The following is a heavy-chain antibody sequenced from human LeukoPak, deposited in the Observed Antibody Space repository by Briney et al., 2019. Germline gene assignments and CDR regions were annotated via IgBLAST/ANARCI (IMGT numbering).Heavy chain of an antibody. CDR1: GGSISSSNW. CDR3: ARDPNSSGWYVDY. J-gene: IGHJ4*02. D-gene: IGHD6-19*01. V-gene: IGHV4-4*02. CDR2: IYHSGST. Sequence: SETLSLTCAVSGGSISSSNWWSWVRQPPGKGLEWIGEIYHSGSTNYNPSLKSRVTISVDKSKNQFSLKLSSVTAADTAVYYCARDPNSSGWYVDYWGQGTLVTVSS.